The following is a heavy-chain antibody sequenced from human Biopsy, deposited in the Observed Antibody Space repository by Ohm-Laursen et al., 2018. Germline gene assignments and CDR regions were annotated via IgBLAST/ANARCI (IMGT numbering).Heavy chain of an antibody. CDR1: GESMGTYY. CDR2: ISYSGNT. CDR3: ATTTMDTSGWYGNYFDS. D-gene: IGHD6-19*01. V-gene: IGHV4-59*08. Sequence: ETLSLTCTVSGESMGTYYWTWIRQPPGKGLEWIGYISYSGNTNYNPSLKSRVTMSVDTSKNQFSLKVYSVTAADTAIYYCATTTMDTSGWYGNYFDSWGQGALVTVSS. J-gene: IGHJ4*02.